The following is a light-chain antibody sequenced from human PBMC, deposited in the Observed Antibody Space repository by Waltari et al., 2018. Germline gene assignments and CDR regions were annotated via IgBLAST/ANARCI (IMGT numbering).Light chain of an antibody. CDR3: QQHDSYPLT. V-gene: IGKV1-9*01. CDR2: AAS. CDR1: QGISSY. J-gene: IGKJ4*01. Sequence: DIQLTQSPSFLSASVGDRVTITCRASQGISSYLAWYQQKPGKAPKLLIYAASTLQSGVPSRFSGSGSGTEFNLTISSLQPEDFVSYYCQQHDSYPLTFGGGTKVEIK.